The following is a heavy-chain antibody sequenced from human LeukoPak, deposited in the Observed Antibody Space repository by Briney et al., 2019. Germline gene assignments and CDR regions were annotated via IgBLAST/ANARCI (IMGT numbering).Heavy chain of an antibody. J-gene: IGHJ4*02. Sequence: MTSETLSLTCTVSGGSISSSSYYWGWIRQPPGKGLEWIGIIYYSGSTYYNPSLKSRVTISVDTSKNQFSLKLSSVTAADTAVYYCAVIHSGWYMGVPSPVDYWGQGTLVTVSS. CDR3: AVIHSGWYMGVPSPVDY. V-gene: IGHV4-39*07. CDR2: IYYSGST. D-gene: IGHD6-19*01. CDR1: GGSISSSSYY.